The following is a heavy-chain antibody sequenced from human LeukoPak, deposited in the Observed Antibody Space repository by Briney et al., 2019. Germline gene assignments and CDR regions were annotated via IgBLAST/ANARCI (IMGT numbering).Heavy chain of an antibody. CDR2: IYYSGST. D-gene: IGHD2-15*01. CDR3: ARVWGSGGRRGHYYYYMDV. CDR1: GGSISSSSYY. Sequence: PSETLSLTCTVSGGSISSSSYYWSWIRQPPGKGLEWIGYIYYSGSTNYNPSLKSRVTISVDTSKNQFSLKLSSVTAADTAVYYCARVWGSGGRRGHYYYYMDVWGKGTTVTVSS. V-gene: IGHV4-61*01. J-gene: IGHJ6*03.